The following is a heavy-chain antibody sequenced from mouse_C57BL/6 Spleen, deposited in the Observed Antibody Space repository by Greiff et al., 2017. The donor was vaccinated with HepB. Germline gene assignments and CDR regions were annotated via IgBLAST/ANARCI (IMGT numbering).Heavy chain of an antibody. V-gene: IGHV1-52*01. CDR1: GYTFTSYW. Sequence: QVHVKQPGAELVRPGSSVKLSCKASGYTFTSYWMHWVKQRPIQGLEWIGNIDPSDSETHYNQKFKDKATLTVDKSSSTAYMQLSSLTSEDSAVYYCARGSSGYRFAYWGQGTLVTVSA. J-gene: IGHJ3*01. CDR2: IDPSDSET. D-gene: IGHD3-2*02. CDR3: ARGSSGYRFAY.